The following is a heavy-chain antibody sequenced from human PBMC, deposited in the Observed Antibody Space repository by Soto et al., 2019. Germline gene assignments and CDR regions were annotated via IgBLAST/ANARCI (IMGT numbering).Heavy chain of an antibody. CDR2: ISWNSGSI. Sequence: GGSLRLSCAASGFTFDDYAMHWVRQAPGKGLEWVSGISWNSGSIGYADSVKGRFTISRDNAKNSLYLQMNSLRAEDTALYYCAKGDQNSQHRSSTRCTYHPGFDYWGQGTLVTVSS. CDR3: AKGDQNSQHRSSTRCTYHPGFDY. D-gene: IGHD2-2*01. V-gene: IGHV3-9*01. J-gene: IGHJ4*02. CDR1: GFTFDDYA.